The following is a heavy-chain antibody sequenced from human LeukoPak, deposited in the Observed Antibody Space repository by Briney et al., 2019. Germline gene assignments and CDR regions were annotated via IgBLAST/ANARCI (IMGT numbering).Heavy chain of an antibody. D-gene: IGHD2-2*01. CDR1: GFTFSSFW. V-gene: IGHV3-74*01. CDR2: INSDGSTT. J-gene: IGHJ4*02. CDR3: AKDRHAPGRYCSSTTCFPFDL. Sequence: GGSLRLSCAASGFTFSSFWMHWGRQPPGKGLGWVSGINSDGSTTGYADSVKGRFTISRDNSKNTLYLQMNSLRAEDTAVYYCAKDRHAPGRYCSSTTCFPFDLWGQGTLVTVSS.